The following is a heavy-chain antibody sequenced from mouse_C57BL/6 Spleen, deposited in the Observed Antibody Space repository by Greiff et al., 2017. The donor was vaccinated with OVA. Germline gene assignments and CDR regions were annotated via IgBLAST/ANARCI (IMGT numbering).Heavy chain of an antibody. CDR1: GYSITSGYY. Sequence: EVHLVESGPGLVKPSQSLSLTCSVTGYSITSGYYWNWIRQFPGNKLEWMGYISYDGSNNYNPSLKNRISITRDTSKNQFFLKLNSVTTEDTATYYCARDGYGSSRYYAMDYWGQGTSVTVSS. CDR3: ARDGYGSSRYYAMDY. V-gene: IGHV3-6*01. CDR2: ISYDGSN. J-gene: IGHJ4*01. D-gene: IGHD1-1*01.